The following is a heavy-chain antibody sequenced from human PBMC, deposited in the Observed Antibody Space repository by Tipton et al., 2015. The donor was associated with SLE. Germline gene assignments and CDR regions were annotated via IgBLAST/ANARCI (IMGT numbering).Heavy chain of an antibody. J-gene: IGHJ4*02. CDR3: ARAGFIAVAVYFDY. CDR2: IYYSGST. CDR1: GGSISSSSYY. Sequence: TLSLTCTVSGGSISSSSYYWGWIRQPPGKGLEWIGSIYYSGSTYYNPSLKSRVTISVDTSKNQFSLKLSSVTAADTAVYYCARAGFIAVAVYFDYWGQGTLVTVSS. V-gene: IGHV4-39*01. D-gene: IGHD6-19*01.